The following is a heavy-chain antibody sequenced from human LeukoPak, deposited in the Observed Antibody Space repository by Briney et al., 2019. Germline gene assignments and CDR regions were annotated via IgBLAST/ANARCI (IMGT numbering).Heavy chain of an antibody. CDR2: ISSSSSYI. Sequence: GGSLRLSCAASGFTFSSYSMNWVRQAPGEGLEGVSSISSSSSYIYYADSVKGRFTISRDNAKNSLYLQMNSLRAEDTAVYYCARELGGVVAALLEPGDYWGQGTLVTVSS. CDR3: ARELGGVVAALLEPGDY. V-gene: IGHV3-21*01. CDR1: GFTFSSYS. D-gene: IGHD2-15*01. J-gene: IGHJ4*02.